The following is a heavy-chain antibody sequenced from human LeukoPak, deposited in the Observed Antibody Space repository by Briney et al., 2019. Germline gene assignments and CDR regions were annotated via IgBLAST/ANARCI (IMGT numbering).Heavy chain of an antibody. D-gene: IGHD4-17*01. J-gene: IGHJ4*02. CDR1: GFTFNNYG. CDR3: AKDLRTVTTLDY. CDR2: IRYDGSNT. V-gene: IGHV3-30*02. Sequence: GGSLRLSCAASGFTFNNYGMHWVRQAPGKGLEWLAFIRYDGSNTYYADSVKGRFTISRDNSKNTLYLQMNSLRAEDTAVYYCAKDLRTVTTLDYWGQGTLVTVSS.